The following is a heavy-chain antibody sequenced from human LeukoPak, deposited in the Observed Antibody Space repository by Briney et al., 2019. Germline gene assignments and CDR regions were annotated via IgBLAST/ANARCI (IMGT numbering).Heavy chain of an antibody. CDR3: ARVRLIWFGEFSGWFDP. J-gene: IGHJ5*02. CDR2: IYYSGST. D-gene: IGHD3-10*01. V-gene: IGHV4-39*07. Sequence: SETLSLTCTVSGGSISSSSYYWGWIRQPPGKGLEWIGSIYYSGSTYYNPSLKSRVTISVDTSKNQFSLKLSSVTAADTAVYYCARVRLIWFGEFSGWFDPWGQGTLVTVSS. CDR1: GGSISSSSYY.